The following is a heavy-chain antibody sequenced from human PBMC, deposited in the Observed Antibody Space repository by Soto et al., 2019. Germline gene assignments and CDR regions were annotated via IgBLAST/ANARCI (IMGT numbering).Heavy chain of an antibody. J-gene: IGHJ5*02. CDR3: AKVRGIDWNYGARWFDP. CDR2: IWYDGSNK. V-gene: IGHV3-33*06. Sequence: GGSLRLSYAASGLNFISHGVHWVRQAPGKGLEWVAVIWYDGSNKYYADSVKGRFTISRDNCKNTLYLQMNSLRAEDTAVYYCAKVRGIDWNYGARWFDPWGQGPLVTVSS. D-gene: IGHD1-7*01. CDR1: GLNFISHG.